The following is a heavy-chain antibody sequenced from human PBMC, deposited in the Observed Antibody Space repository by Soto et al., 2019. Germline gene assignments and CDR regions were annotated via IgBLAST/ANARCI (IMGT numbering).Heavy chain of an antibody. CDR1: GFTFSSYA. D-gene: IGHD2-15*01. J-gene: IGHJ5*02. V-gene: IGHV3-23*01. CDR2: ISGSGGST. CDR3: AKDRSCSGGSCFKGWFDP. Sequence: GSLRLSCAASGFTFSSYAMSWVRQAPGKGLEWVSAISGSGGSTYYADSVKGRFTISRDNSKNTLYLQMNSLRAEDTAVYYCAKDRSCSGGSCFKGWFDPWGQGTLVTVSS.